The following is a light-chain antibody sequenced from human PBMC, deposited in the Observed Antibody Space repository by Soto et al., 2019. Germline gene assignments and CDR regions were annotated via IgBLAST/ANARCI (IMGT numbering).Light chain of an antibody. J-gene: IGKJ4*01. CDR2: GAS. V-gene: IGKV3-15*01. Sequence: EIVMTQSPATLSVSPGERVTLSCRASQSVSSYLGWYQQKPGQAPRLLIYGASTRATGIPARFSGSESGTELTLTISSLQSEDFAVYFCQQYNNWPLTFGGGTKVEI. CDR1: QSVSSY. CDR3: QQYNNWPLT.